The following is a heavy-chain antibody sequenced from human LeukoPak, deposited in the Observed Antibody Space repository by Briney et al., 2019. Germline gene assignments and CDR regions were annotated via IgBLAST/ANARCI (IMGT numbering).Heavy chain of an antibody. Sequence: GGSLRLSCAASGFTFSSYGMHWVRQAPGKGLEWVTFIRCDGSNKYYADSVKGRFTISRDNSKNTLYLQMNSLRAEDTAEYYCAKRSGSYYRFDYSGQGTLVTVSS. CDR2: IRCDGSNK. CDR3: AKRSGSYYRFDY. J-gene: IGHJ4*02. D-gene: IGHD1-26*01. V-gene: IGHV3-30*02. CDR1: GFTFSSYG.